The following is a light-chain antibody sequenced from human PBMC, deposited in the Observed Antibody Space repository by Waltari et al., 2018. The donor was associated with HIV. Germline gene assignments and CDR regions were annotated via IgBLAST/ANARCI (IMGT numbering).Light chain of an antibody. CDR2: RNN. J-gene: IGLJ2*01. V-gene: IGLV1-47*01. CDR3: AAWDDSLSGVV. Sequence: QSVLTQPPSASGTPGQRVTISCSGSSSNIGSNYVYWYQQLPGTAPKLLSYRNNQRSAGVPVRFSGSKSGTSASLAISGLRSEDEADYYCAAWDDSLSGVVFGGGTKLTVL. CDR1: SSNIGSNY.